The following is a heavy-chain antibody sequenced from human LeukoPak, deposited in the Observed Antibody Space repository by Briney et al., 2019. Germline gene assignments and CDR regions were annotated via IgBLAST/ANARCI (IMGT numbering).Heavy chain of an antibody. CDR3: ARDQGLTAPPPYGLDV. Sequence: SVKVSCKTSGGTFSSSAITWVRQAPGQGLEWMGRIIPVLNITTYAQKFQGSVTITADTSTSTVYMELSSLRSEETAVYYCARDQGLTAPPPYGLDVWGQGTTVIVPS. J-gene: IGHJ6*02. CDR1: GGTFSSSA. D-gene: IGHD5-18*01. V-gene: IGHV1-69*04. CDR2: IIPVLNIT.